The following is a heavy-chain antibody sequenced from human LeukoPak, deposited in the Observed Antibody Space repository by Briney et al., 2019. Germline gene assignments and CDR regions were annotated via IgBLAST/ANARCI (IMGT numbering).Heavy chain of an antibody. CDR3: ARDLAFYYDPMDV. CDR2: TYYRSKWYN. Sequence: SQTLSLTCAISGDSVSSNSAAWNWIRQSPSSGLEWLGRTYYRSKWYNDYAVSVKSRITINPDTSKNQFSLQLNSVTTEDTAVYYCARDLAFYYDPMDVWGQGTTVTVSS. V-gene: IGHV6-1*01. CDR1: GDSVSSNSAA. D-gene: IGHD3-22*01. J-gene: IGHJ6*02.